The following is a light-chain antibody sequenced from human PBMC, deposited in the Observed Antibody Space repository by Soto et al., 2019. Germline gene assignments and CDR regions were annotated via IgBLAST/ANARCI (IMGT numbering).Light chain of an antibody. V-gene: IGKV2D-29*02. CDR3: MQSTQLPPP. CDR2: EVS. CDR1: QSLLHITGETF. Sequence: LMTQNTLSLSVAPGQPASISCKSSQSLLHITGETFLFWYLQKPGQSPQLLIYEVSTRVSGVPDRFSGSGSGTDFTLEISRVETDDVGIYYCMQSTQLPPPFGQRTLPEIK. J-gene: IGKJ5*01.